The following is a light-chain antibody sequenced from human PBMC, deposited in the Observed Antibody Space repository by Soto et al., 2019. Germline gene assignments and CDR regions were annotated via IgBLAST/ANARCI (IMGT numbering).Light chain of an antibody. CDR3: SSFTSGSTR. CDR2: EVS. J-gene: IGLJ1*01. V-gene: IGLV2-14*01. CDR1: SSDVGGYNY. Sequence: QSVLTQPASVSGSPGQSITISCTGTSSDVGGYNYVSWYQQHPGKAPKLMIYEVSNRPSGVSNRFSGSKSGNTASLTISGLQAEDEAEYYGSSFTSGSTRFGTGTKLAVL.